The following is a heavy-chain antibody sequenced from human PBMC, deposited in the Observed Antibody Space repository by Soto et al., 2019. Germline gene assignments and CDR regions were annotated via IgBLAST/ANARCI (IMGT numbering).Heavy chain of an antibody. J-gene: IGHJ5*02. CDR1: GFTFSDYD. V-gene: IGHV3-23*01. Sequence: EVQLLGSGGGLVQPGGSLRLFCADSGFTFSDYDMSWVRQAPGKGLGWVSAISASGRTTYYADSVKGRFTISRDNSKDTLYLQMNSLRVEDTAVYYCARDRRGVLDPWGQGIPVTVSS. CDR3: ARDRRGVLDP. CDR2: ISASGRTT.